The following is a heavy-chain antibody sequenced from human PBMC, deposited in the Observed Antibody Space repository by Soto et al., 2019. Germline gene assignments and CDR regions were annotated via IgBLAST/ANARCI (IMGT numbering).Heavy chain of an antibody. CDR1: CGPFSGYY. V-gene: IGHV4-34*01. CDR3: ARTSRFDC. Sequence: SSETLSLTCAVYCGPFSGYYWSWIRQPPGKGLEWIGEINHSGSTNYNPSLKSRVTMSVDMSKNQFSLTLSSVTAADTAVYYCARTSRFDCWGQGSLVT. J-gene: IGHJ4*02. CDR2: INHSGST. D-gene: IGHD6-6*01.